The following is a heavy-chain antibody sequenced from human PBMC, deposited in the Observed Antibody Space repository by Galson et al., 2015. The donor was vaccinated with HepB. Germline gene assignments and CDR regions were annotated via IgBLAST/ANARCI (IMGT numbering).Heavy chain of an antibody. V-gene: IGHV3-23*01. Sequence: SLRLSCAASGFTFSEYTMSWVRQAPGKGLEWVASMSSRGGSIYYADSVRGHFTISRDNSKNTLYLEMNRLRPEDTAVYYCVKLWTGLPLDYWGQGTLVTVTS. CDR2: MSSRGGSI. CDR3: VKLWTGLPLDY. J-gene: IGHJ4*02. CDR1: GFTFSEYT. D-gene: IGHD2-21*01.